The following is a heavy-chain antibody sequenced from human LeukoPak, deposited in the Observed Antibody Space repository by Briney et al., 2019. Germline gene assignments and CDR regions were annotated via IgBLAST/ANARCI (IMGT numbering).Heavy chain of an antibody. V-gene: IGHV1-2*02. CDR2: INPDSGFT. CDR3: APTAEAYTSWWKV. CDR1: GYKFTDDY. D-gene: IGHD3-16*01. J-gene: IGHJ4*02. Sequence: ASVKVSCKASGYKFTDDYMHWVRQAPGQGLEFLGWINPDSGFTNYAQKFKGRVTMTRDTSISTAYVEVRRLTSDDTAVYYCAPTAEAYTSWWKVWGQGTLVTVSS.